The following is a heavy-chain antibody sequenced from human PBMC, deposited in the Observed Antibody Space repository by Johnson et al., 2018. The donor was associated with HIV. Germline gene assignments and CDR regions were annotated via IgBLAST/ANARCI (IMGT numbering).Heavy chain of an antibody. CDR1: GFTFSSYA. Sequence: QVQLVESGGGLVKPGGSLRLSCAASGFTFSSYAMHWVRQAPGKGLEWVAVISYDGSNKYYADSVKGRFTISRDNSKNTLYLKMNSLRDDDTAMYYCARVLYVYGSGSLIDAFDIWGQGTVVTVSS. CDR3: ARVLYVYGSGSLIDAFDI. CDR2: ISYDGSNK. J-gene: IGHJ3*02. D-gene: IGHD3-10*01. V-gene: IGHV3-30*04.